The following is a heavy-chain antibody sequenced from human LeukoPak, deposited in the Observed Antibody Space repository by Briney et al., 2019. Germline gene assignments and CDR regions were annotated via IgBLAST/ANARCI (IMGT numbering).Heavy chain of an antibody. CDR3: SRLKGSVAGES. CDR1: GGSFTNRRYF. D-gene: IGHD6-19*01. V-gene: IGHV4-39*01. Sequence: KPSETLSLTCSVSGGSFTNRRYFWGWARQPPGQGLEWIGSVYESGRVSYNASLKSRVTISVDTSKNQFFLKLTSVTATDTAVYYCSRLKGSVAGESWGQGTLVTVSS. J-gene: IGHJ5*02. CDR2: VYESGRV.